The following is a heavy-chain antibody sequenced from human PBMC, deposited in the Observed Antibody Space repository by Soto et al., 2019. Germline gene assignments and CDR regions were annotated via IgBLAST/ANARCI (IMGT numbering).Heavy chain of an antibody. CDR2: IVGSGGNT. V-gene: IGHV3-23*01. J-gene: IGHJ6*03. CDR3: AKITGPYYYYNYMDV. Sequence: EVQLLESGGGLVQPGGSLRLSCAASGFTFSSYAMNWVRQAPEKGLEWVSAIVGSGGNTYYAVSVKGRFTISRDNSKNTLYLRMNSLRAEDTAVYYCAKITGPYYYYNYMDVWGEGTTVTVSS. CDR1: GFTFSSYA.